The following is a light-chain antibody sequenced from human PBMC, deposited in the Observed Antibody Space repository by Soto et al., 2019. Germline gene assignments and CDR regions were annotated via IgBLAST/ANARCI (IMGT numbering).Light chain of an antibody. V-gene: IGLV1-40*01. Sequence: QLVLTQPPSVSGAPGQRVTISCTGSSSNIGAGYDVHWYQQLPGSAPRLLIYANNNRPSGVPDRFSGSKSGSSASLAIIGLQAEDEADYYCQSYDSSLRKVFGGGTKLTVL. CDR1: SSNIGAGYD. CDR3: QSYDSSLRKV. CDR2: ANN. J-gene: IGLJ3*02.